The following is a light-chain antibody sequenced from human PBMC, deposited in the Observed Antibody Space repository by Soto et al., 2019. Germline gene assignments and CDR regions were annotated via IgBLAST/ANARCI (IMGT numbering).Light chain of an antibody. CDR3: SSYTTSNSVV. J-gene: IGLJ3*02. Sequence: QSALTQPASVSGSPGQSITISCTGTSSDVGGYNWVAWYQQHPGKAPKVMICDVNIRPSGVSDRFSGSKSGNTASLTISGFQAEDEADYYCSSYTTSNSVVFGGGTKLTVL. CDR2: DVN. CDR1: SSDVGGYNW. V-gene: IGLV2-14*03.